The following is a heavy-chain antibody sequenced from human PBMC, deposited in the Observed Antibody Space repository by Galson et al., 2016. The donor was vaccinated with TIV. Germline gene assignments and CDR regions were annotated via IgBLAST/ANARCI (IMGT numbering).Heavy chain of an antibody. J-gene: IGHJ4*02. V-gene: IGHV1-2*02. CDR3: ARDLSPETTTPFDY. CDR1: GGTFRTYS. Sequence: SVKVSCKASGGTFRTYSFNWVRQAPGQGLQWMGRIIPNSGDTNYAQKFQGRVTMTRDTSISTAYMELSRLRSDDTAMYYCARDLSPETTTPFDYWGQGTLVTVSS. CDR2: IIPNSGDT. D-gene: IGHD4-17*01.